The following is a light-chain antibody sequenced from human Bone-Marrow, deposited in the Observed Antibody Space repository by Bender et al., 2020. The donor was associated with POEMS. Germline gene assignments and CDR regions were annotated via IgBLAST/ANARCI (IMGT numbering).Light chain of an antibody. CDR2: DDS. V-gene: IGLV3-21*03. CDR1: NIESKS. CDR3: HVWDSRSGNV. Sequence: SYVLTQPPSVSVAPGKTAKMTCGGNNIESKSVHWYQQRPGQAPVLVVYDDSDRPSGIPERFSGSNSGNTATLTISRVEAGDDADYYCHVWDSRSGNVFGSGTKVTVL. J-gene: IGLJ1*01.